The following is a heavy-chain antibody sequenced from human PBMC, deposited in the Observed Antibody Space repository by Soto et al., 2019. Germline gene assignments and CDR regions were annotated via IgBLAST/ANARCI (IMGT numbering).Heavy chain of an antibody. CDR2: ISAYNGNT. D-gene: IGHD3-16*02. V-gene: IGHV1-18*01. Sequence: QVQLVQSGAEVMKPGASVKVSCKASGYTFTSYGISWVRQAPGQGLEWMGWISAYNGNTNYAQKLQGRVTMTTDTSTSTAYMELRSLRSDDTAVYYCARVSYDYIWGSYRYTSGWFDPWGQGTLVTVSS. CDR3: ARVSYDYIWGSYRYTSGWFDP. CDR1: GYTFTSYG. J-gene: IGHJ5*02.